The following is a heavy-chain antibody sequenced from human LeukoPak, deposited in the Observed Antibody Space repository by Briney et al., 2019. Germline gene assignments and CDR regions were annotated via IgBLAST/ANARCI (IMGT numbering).Heavy chain of an antibody. Sequence: GGSLRLSCAASGFSFSSYWMHWVRQVPGKGPVWVSEISSEGTITDYVDSVKGRFAISRDNAKNTLYLEMHSLRAEDTAVYYCTSLSAIPMDVWGKGTTVTVSS. J-gene: IGHJ6*03. CDR3: TSLSAIPMDV. CDR1: GFSFSSYW. V-gene: IGHV3-74*01. CDR2: ISSEGTIT. D-gene: IGHD6-25*01.